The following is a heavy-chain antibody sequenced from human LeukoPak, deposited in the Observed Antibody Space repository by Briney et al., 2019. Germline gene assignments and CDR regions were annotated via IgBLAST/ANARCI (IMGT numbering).Heavy chain of an antibody. D-gene: IGHD2/OR15-2a*01. CDR3: ARYSFQYTNSPLRHDAFDV. V-gene: IGHV3-66*01. CDR2: MYTGGST. Sequence: PGGSLRLSRAASEFTVSTNYMGWARQAPGKGLEWVSVMYTGGSTFYADSVKGRFTISRDTSQNTFFLQMNSLRAEDTAVYYCARYSFQYTNSPLRHDAFDVWGQGMMVTVSS. J-gene: IGHJ3*01. CDR1: EFTVSTNY.